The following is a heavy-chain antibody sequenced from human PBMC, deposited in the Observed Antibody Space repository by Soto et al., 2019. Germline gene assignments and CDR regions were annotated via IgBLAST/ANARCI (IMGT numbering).Heavy chain of an antibody. D-gene: IGHD6-13*01. CDR2: IIPLTETP. Sequence: QVQVVQSGAEVKKPGSSVKVSCKASGGIFSNYAISWVRQAPGHGLEWVGGIIPLTETPVYAQTVQGRLTITADEITSAAYMELSSLRSDDTAVYYCATGTRNSWTCDFWGQGTLVTVAS. J-gene: IGHJ4*02. CDR3: ATGTRNSWTCDF. CDR1: GGIFSNYA. V-gene: IGHV1-69*01.